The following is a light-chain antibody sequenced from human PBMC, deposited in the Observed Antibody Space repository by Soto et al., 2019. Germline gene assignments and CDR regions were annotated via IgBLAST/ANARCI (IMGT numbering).Light chain of an antibody. V-gene: IGKV1-5*01. CDR3: QQYNSYSEYT. CDR1: QSISSW. J-gene: IGKJ2*01. CDR2: DAS. Sequence: DIQMTQSPSTLSASVGDRVTITCRASQSISSWLAWYQQKPGKAPKLLIYDASSLESGVPSRFSGSGSGTEFTLTISSLQSDDFATYYCQQYNSYSEYTFGQGTKLEIK.